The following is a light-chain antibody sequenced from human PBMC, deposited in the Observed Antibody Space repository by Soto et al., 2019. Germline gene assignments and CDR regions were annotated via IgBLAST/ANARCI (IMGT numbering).Light chain of an antibody. J-gene: IGLJ1*01. CDR3: QSYDTSLSGGSV. CDR2: GNN. CDR1: SSNIGAGFD. Sequence: QSALTQSPSVSGAPGQRVSISCTGTSSNIGAGFDVHWYQQLPATAPKLLIYGNNNRPSGVPDRFSGSKSGTSASLAITGLQAVDEADYYCQSYDTSLSGGSVFGTGTKVTVL. V-gene: IGLV1-40*01.